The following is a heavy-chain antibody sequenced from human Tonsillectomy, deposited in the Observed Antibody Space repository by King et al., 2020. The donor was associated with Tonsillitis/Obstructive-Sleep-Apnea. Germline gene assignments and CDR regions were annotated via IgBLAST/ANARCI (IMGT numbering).Heavy chain of an antibody. CDR2: ISSSCSYT. D-gene: IGHD2-2*01. J-gene: IGHJ5*02. Sequence: VQLVESGGGLVKPGGSLRLSCAASGFTFNDYYMSWLRQAPGKGLEWVSYISSSCSYTNYADSVKGRFTISRDNAKNSLFLQMDRLRAEDTAVYYGARRYCSSTSCYQNWFDPWGQGTLVTVSS. V-gene: IGHV3-11*05. CDR3: ARRYCSSTSCYQNWFDP. CDR1: GFTFNDYY.